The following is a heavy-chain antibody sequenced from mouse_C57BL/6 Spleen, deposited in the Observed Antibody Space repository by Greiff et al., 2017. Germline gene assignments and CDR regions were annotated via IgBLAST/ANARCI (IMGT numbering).Heavy chain of an antibody. Sequence: QVQLQQSGAELMKPGASVKLSCKATGYTFTGYWIEWVKQRPGHGLEWIGEILPGSGSTNYNAKFQGKATFTADTSSNTAYMQLSSLTTEDSAIYYCARRGDLPRRYFDYWGQGTTLTVSS. CDR3: ARRGDLPRRYFDY. D-gene: IGHD2-1*01. CDR1: GYTFTGYW. CDR2: ILPGSGST. J-gene: IGHJ2*01. V-gene: IGHV1-9*01.